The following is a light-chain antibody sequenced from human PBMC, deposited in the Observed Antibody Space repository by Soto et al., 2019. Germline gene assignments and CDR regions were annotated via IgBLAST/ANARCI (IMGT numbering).Light chain of an antibody. CDR1: ITDIGAYNY. V-gene: IGLV2-14*01. J-gene: IGLJ1*01. CDR3: SSYTSSITPYV. CDR2: GVS. Sequence: QSALTQPASVSGSPGQSITISCTGTITDIGAYNYVSGYQQHPGKAPKLLIYGVSSRPSGVSNRFSGSKSGNAAYLNISGRQADDDAEYYCSSYTSSITPYVFGTGTKLTVL.